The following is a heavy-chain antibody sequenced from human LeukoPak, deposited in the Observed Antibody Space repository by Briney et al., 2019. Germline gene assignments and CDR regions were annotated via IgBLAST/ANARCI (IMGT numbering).Heavy chain of an antibody. J-gene: IGHJ3*02. CDR2: IYYSGST. Sequence: PSETLSLTCTVSGGSVSSYYWSWIRRPPGKGLEWIGYIYYSGSTNYNPSLKSRVTISVDTSKNQFSLKLSSVTAADTAVYYCSGYDFGSDAFDIWGQGTMVTVSS. CDR1: GGSVSSYY. V-gene: IGHV4-59*08. D-gene: IGHD5-12*01. CDR3: SGYDFGSDAFDI.